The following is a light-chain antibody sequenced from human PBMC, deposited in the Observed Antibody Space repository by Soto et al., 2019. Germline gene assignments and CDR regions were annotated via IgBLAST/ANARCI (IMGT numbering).Light chain of an antibody. V-gene: IGKV1-6*01. CDR1: QAIRTA. CDR2: GAS. CDR3: LLDFRYFWA. Sequence: IQLTQSPASLYASEGDRLTITCRASQAIRTALGWYQQRPGKVPKLLIYGASILQGGVSSRFSGSGSGTDFTLTVSSLQPEDFATYYCLLDFRYFWAFGQGTKVDIK. J-gene: IGKJ1*01.